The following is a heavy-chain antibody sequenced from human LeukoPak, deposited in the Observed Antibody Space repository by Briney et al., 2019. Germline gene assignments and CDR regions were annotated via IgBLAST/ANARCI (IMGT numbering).Heavy chain of an antibody. J-gene: IGHJ4*02. CDR1: GFDFSNYG. CDR3: GKRGLTATKEFDY. CDR2: ISGTGGST. V-gene: IGHV3-23*01. Sequence: GGSLRLSCAASGFDFSNYGMTWVRQAPGKGLEWVSHISGTGGSTYYAGSVKGRFTISKDNSKSTLFLQMNSLRAEDTAVFYCGKRGLTATKEFDYWGQGILVTVSS. D-gene: IGHD1-20*01.